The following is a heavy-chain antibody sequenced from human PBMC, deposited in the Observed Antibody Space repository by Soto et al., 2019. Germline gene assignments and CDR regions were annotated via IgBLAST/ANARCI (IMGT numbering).Heavy chain of an antibody. V-gene: IGHV4-59*01. J-gene: IGHJ6*02. Sequence: SDTLSLTCTFSGVSICWYYWSWIRQPPGKGLEWIGYMYNTGSTVYNPSFKSRVTISVDTSKNQFSLKLNSVTAADTAVYYCARDLWGYCGTDCYPLDVWGQGTTVT. CDR3: ARDLWGYCGTDCYPLDV. CDR2: MYNTGST. D-gene: IGHD2-21*02. CDR1: GVSICWYY.